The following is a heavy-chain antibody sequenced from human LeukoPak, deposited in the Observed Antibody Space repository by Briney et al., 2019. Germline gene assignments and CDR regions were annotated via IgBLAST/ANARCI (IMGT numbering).Heavy chain of an antibody. D-gene: IGHD3-22*01. CDR1: GGSISSYH. CDR3: ARGDYYDSNFDY. V-gene: IGHV4-59*01. CDR2: IYYSGST. Sequence: PSETLSLTCTVSGGSISSYHRSWIRQPPGKGLEWIGYIYYSGSTNYNPSLKSRVTISVDTSKNQFSLKLSSVTAADTAVYYCARGDYYDSNFDYWGQGTLVTVSS. J-gene: IGHJ4*02.